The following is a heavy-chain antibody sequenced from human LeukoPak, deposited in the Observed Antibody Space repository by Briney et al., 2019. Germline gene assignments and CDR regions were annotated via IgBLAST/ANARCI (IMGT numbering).Heavy chain of an antibody. J-gene: IGHJ4*02. CDR1: GYSISSGYY. CDR2: IYHSGST. Sequence: ETLSLTCTVSGYSISSGYYWGWIRQPPGKGLEWIGSIYHSGSTYYNPSLKSRVTISVDTSKNQFSLKLSSVTAADTAVYYCARAPPYYDFWSGYYSNYFDYWGQGTLVTVSS. V-gene: IGHV4-38-2*02. D-gene: IGHD3-3*01. CDR3: ARAPPYYDFWSGYYSNYFDY.